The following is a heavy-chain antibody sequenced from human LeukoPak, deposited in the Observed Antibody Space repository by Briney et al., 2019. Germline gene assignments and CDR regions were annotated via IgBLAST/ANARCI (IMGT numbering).Heavy chain of an antibody. CDR3: AKQGHSSGWSNFDY. CDR2: ISYDESSK. Sequence: GRSLRLSCAASGFTFSSYGMHWVRQAPGKGLEWVAVISYDESSKYYVDSVQGRFTISRDNSKNMLYLQMSSLRAEDTAVYYCAKQGHSSGWSNFDYWGQGTLVTVSS. V-gene: IGHV3-30*18. J-gene: IGHJ4*02. CDR1: GFTFSSYG. D-gene: IGHD6-19*01.